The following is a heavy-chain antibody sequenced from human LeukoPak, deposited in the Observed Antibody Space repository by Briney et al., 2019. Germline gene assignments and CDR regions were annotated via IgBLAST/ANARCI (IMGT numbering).Heavy chain of an antibody. D-gene: IGHD3-22*01. V-gene: IGHV1-69*13. CDR2: IIPIFGTA. Sequence: ASVKVSCKASGGTFSSYAISWVRQAPGQGLEWMGGIIPIFGTANYAQKFQGRVTITADESTSTAYMELSSLRSEDTAVYYCARDRTLYGSSGYLDYWGQGTLVTVSS. J-gene: IGHJ4*02. CDR1: GGTFSSYA. CDR3: ARDRTLYGSSGYLDY.